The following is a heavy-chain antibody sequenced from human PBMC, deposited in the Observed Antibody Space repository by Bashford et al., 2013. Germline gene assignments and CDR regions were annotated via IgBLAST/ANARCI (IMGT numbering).Heavy chain of an antibody. V-gene: IGHV5-10-1*01. J-gene: IGHJ2*01. CDR1: GYSFTSYW. Sequence: ESLKISCKGSGYSFTSYWISWVRQMPGKGLEWMGRIDPSDSYTNYSPSFQGHVTISADKSISTAYLQWSSLKASDTAMYYCARLYCSGGSCYSGRYFDLWGRGTLVTVSS. CDR2: IDPSDSYT. CDR3: ARLYCSGGSCYSGRYFDL. D-gene: IGHD2-15*01.